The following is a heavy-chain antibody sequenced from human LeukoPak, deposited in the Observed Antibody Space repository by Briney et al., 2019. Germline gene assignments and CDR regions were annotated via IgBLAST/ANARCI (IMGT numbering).Heavy chain of an antibody. V-gene: IGHV4-31*03. Sequence: TLSLTCTVSGGSISSGGYYWSWIRQHPGKGLEWIGYIYYSGSTYYNPSLKSRVTISVDTSKNQFSLKLSSVTAADTAVYYCARRTSLSSSWSYYFDYWGQGTLVTVSS. CDR2: IYYSGST. CDR1: GGSISSGGYY. CDR3: ARRTSLSSSWSYYFDY. D-gene: IGHD6-13*01. J-gene: IGHJ4*02.